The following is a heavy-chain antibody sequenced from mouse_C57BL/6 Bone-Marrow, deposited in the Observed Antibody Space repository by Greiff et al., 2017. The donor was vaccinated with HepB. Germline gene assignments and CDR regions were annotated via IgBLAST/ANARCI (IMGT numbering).Heavy chain of an antibody. Sequence: QVQLKESGAELARPGASVKMSCKASGYTFTSYTMHWVKQRPGQGLEWIGYISPSSGYTKYNQKFKDKATLTADKSSSTAYMQLSSLTSEDSAVYYCARGEAYYKAWFAYWGQGTLVTVSA. V-gene: IGHV1-4*01. J-gene: IGHJ3*01. CDR1: GYTFTSYT. D-gene: IGHD2-12*01. CDR2: ISPSSGYT. CDR3: ARGEAYYKAWFAY.